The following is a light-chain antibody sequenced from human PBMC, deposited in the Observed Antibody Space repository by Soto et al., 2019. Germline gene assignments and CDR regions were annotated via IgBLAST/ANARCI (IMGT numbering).Light chain of an antibody. CDR3: CSYAGSYPYV. Sequence: QSALTQPRSVSGSPGQSVTISCTGTSSDVGGYNYVSWYQQHPGQAPKLIIYDVSKRPAGVTDRVSGSKSGNTASLTIAGLQAEDEADYCCCSYAGSYPYVFGTGTKLTVL. CDR1: SSDVGGYNY. CDR2: DVS. V-gene: IGLV2-11*01. J-gene: IGLJ1*01.